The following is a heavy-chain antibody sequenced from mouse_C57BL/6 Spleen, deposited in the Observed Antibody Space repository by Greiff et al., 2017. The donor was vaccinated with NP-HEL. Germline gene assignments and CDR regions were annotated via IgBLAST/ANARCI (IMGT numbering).Heavy chain of an antibody. V-gene: IGHV1-50*01. J-gene: IGHJ2*01. D-gene: IGHD2-4*01. CDR3: ARGGLRYYFDY. Sequence: QVQLQQPGAELVKPGASVKLSCKASGYTFTSYWMQWVKQRPGQGLEWIGEIDPSDSYTNYNHKFKGKATLTVDTSSSTAYMQLRSLTSEDSAVYYCARGGLRYYFDYWGQGTTLTVSS. CDR2: IDPSDSYT. CDR1: GYTFTSYW.